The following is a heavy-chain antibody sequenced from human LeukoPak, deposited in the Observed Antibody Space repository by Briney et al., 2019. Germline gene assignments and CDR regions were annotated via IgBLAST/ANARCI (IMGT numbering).Heavy chain of an antibody. CDR3: ARQGLRSFDWPIPD. D-gene: IGHD3-9*01. J-gene: IGHJ4*02. V-gene: IGHV4-39*01. CDR1: GGSISSSSYY. CDR2: IYYSGST. Sequence: KSSETLSLTCTVSGGSISSSSYYWGWIRQPPGKGLEWIGSIYYSGSTYYNPSLKSRPTISVDTSKNQFSLKLSSVTAADTAVYYCARQGLRSFDWPIPDWGQGTLVTVSS.